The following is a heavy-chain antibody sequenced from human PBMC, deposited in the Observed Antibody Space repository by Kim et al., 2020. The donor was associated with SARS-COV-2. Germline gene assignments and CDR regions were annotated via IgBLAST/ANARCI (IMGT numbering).Heavy chain of an antibody. CDR3: AKDEAQGFGEGNSN. CDR2: ISYDGSNK. D-gene: IGHD3-10*01. CDR1: GFTFSSYG. Sequence: GGSLRLSCAASGFTFSSYGMHWVRQAPGKGLEWVAVISYDGSNKYYADSVKGRFTISRDNSKNTLYLQMNSLRAEDTAVYYCAKDEAQGFGEGNSNWGQGTLVTVSS. J-gene: IGHJ4*02. V-gene: IGHV3-30*18.